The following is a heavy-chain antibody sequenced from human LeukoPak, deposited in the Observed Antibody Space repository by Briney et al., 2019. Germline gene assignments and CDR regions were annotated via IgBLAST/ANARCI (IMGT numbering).Heavy chain of an antibody. D-gene: IGHD6-13*01. CDR1: GGSISSYY. CDR3: TSLYSSNWYLGDY. J-gene: IGHJ4*02. CDR2: IYYSGST. V-gene: IGHV4-59*01. Sequence: SETLSLTCTVSGGSISSYYWSWIRQPPGKGLEWIGYIYYSGSTNYNPSLKSRVTISVDTSKNQFSLKLSSVTAADTAVYYCTSLYSSNWYLGDYWGQGTLVTVSS.